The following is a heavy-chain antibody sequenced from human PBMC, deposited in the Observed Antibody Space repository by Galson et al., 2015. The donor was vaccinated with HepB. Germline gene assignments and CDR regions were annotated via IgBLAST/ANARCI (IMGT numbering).Heavy chain of an antibody. V-gene: IGHV1-2*06. Sequence: SVKVSCKASGYTFTGYYMHWVRQAPGQGLEWMGRINPNSGGTNYAQKFQGRVTMTRDTSISTAYMELSRLRSDDTAVYYCARGGGGTVTTYWYFDLWGRGTLVTVSS. D-gene: IGHD4-11*01. CDR3: ARGGGGTVTTYWYFDL. J-gene: IGHJ2*01. CDR1: GYTFTGYY. CDR2: INPNSGGT.